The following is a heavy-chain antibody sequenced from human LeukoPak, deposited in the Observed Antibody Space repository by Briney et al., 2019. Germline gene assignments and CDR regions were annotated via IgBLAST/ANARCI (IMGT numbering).Heavy chain of an antibody. CDR3: ARHRTNSAYDPFDY. V-gene: IGHV4-4*09. CDR2: IYSSGSP. D-gene: IGHD5-12*01. Sequence: SETLSLTCTVSAGSISTYYWRWIRQPPGKGLEWIGNIYSSGSPNYNPSLNSRVTISVDTSKNQFSLKLRSVTAADTAVYYCARHRTNSAYDPFDYWGQGTLVTVSS. CDR1: AGSISTYY. J-gene: IGHJ4*02.